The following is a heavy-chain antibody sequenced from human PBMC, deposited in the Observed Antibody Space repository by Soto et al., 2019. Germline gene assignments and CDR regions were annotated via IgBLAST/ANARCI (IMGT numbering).Heavy chain of an antibody. J-gene: IGHJ4*02. CDR1: GSRFMSYG. Sequence: SVMVHCKIFGSRFMSYGINCARLVPGQGREWVGWISAQNGDTRYAQNLQGRITMTTDTFTNTDYMKLTSLTPDDTAVYYCARDWSRYYDSSCLMWCYWVQETLDTVPQ. CDR2: ISAQNGDT. D-gene: IGHD3-22*01. CDR3: ARDWSRYYDSSCLMWCY. V-gene: IGHV1-18*01.